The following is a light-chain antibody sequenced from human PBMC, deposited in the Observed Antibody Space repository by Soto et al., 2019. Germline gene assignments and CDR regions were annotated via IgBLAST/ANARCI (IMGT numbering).Light chain of an antibody. CDR1: NIGSKN. CDR3: HVWDSSTWV. V-gene: IGLV3-9*01. Sequence: SYELTQPLSVSVALGQTARITCGGNNIGSKNVHWYQQKPGQAPVLVIYRDSNRPSGIPERFSGSNSGNTATLTISRAQAGDEADYCCHVWDSSTWVLGGGTKVTVL. J-gene: IGLJ3*02. CDR2: RDS.